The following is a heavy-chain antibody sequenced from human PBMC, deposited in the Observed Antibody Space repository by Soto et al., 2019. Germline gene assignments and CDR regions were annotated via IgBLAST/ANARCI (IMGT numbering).Heavy chain of an antibody. CDR1: GYTLTPYG. CDR3: ARDRAAYCGGDCNMDV. V-gene: IGHV1-18*01. J-gene: IGHJ6*03. D-gene: IGHD2-21*01. CDR2: ISVYNGKT. Sequence: QVQLVQSGAEVKKPGASVKVSCKASGYTLTPYGINWVRQAPGQGLEWMGWISVYNGKTNYAQNLQGRVTMTTDTTTSTAYMELRRMSSADTAVYFCARDRAAYCGGDCNMDVWGKETTVTVS.